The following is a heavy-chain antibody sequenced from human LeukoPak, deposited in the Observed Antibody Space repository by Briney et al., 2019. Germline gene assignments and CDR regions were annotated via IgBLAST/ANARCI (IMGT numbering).Heavy chain of an antibody. D-gene: IGHD5-12*01. CDR1: GFTFSSYG. J-gene: IGHJ4*02. CDR3: AKDGGHSGYDEAHV. CDR2: IRYDGSNK. Sequence: GGSLRLSCATSGFTFSSYGMHWVRQAPGKGLEWVAFIRYDGSNKYYADSVKGRFTISRDNSKNTLYLQMNSLRAEDTAVYYCAKDGGHSGYDEAHVWGQGTLVTVSS. V-gene: IGHV3-30*02.